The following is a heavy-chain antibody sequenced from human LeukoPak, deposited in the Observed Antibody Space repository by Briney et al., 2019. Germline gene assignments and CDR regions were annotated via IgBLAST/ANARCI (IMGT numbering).Heavy chain of an antibody. J-gene: IGHJ6*02. V-gene: IGHV1-69*13. Sequence: GASVKVSCKASGGTFSSYAISWVRQAPGQGLEWMGGIIPIFGTANYAQKFQGRVTITADESTSTAYMELSSLRSEDTAVYYCARDFQDSSGYYYGATYYYYYGMDVWGQGTTVTVSS. CDR1: GGTFSSYA. CDR2: IIPIFGTA. CDR3: ARDFQDSSGYYYGATYYYYYGMDV. D-gene: IGHD3-22*01.